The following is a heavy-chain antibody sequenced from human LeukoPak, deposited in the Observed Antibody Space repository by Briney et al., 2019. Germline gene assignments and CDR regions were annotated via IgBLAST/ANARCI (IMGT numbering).Heavy chain of an antibody. CDR2: ISSDGSNK. J-gene: IGHJ6*03. D-gene: IGHD2-2*01. V-gene: IGHV3-30*18. Sequence: GGSLRLSCAVSGFTFNKYGIHWVRQAPGKALEWVALISSDGSNKNYADSVKGRFSISRVDSKSTVWLQLRSLRTEDTAVYHCAKASGAYIVAVPVYYYYYY. CDR1: GFTFNKYG. CDR3: AKASGAYIVAVPVYYYYYY.